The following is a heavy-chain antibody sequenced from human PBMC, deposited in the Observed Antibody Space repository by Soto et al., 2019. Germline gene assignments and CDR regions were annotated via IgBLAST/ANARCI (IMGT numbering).Heavy chain of an antibody. D-gene: IGHD6-6*01. CDR2: IYYSGST. J-gene: IGHJ6*02. CDR1: GGSIRSRSYY. CDR3: ARHDSSSSEYYYGMNV. V-gene: IGHV4-39*01. Sequence: SETLSLTCTVSGGSIRSRSYYWGWIRQPPGQGLEWVGSIYYSGSTYYNPSLKSRVTISVDTSKNEFSLKLSSVTAADTAVYYCARHDSSSSEYYYGMNVWGQGTTVT.